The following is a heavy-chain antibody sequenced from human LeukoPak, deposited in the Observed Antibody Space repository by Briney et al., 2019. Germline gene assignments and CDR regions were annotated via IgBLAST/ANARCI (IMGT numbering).Heavy chain of an antibody. D-gene: IGHD2-15*01. CDR2: IFWDDEK. V-gene: IGHV2-5*02. Sequence: VSGPTLVNPTQTLTLTCSFSGFSLSSGEVGVGWIRQPPGKALEWLALIFWDDEKRYSPSLKTRLTITKDTSKNQVVLTVTNMDPVDTATYYCAHSQRFCSSRTCPHWFDSWGQGTLVTVSS. CDR3: AHSQRFCSSRTCPHWFDS. CDR1: GFSLSSGEVG. J-gene: IGHJ5*01.